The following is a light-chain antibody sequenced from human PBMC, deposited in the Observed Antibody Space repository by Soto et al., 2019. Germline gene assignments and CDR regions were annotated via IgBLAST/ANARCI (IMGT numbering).Light chain of an antibody. CDR1: QTINTY. J-gene: IGKJ1*01. V-gene: IGKV1-39*01. CDR3: QQSFSTPRT. CDR2: AAS. Sequence: DIQMTQSPSSLSASVGDRVTISCRASQTINTYVNWYLQKPGKAPKLLIYAASSLHSGVPSRFSGSGSGTYFTLTISRLQPEDFATYYCQQSFSTPRTFGQGTKVEIK.